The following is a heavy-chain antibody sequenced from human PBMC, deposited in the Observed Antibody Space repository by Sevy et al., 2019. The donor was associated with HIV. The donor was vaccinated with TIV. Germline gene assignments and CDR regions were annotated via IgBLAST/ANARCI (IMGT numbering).Heavy chain of an antibody. J-gene: IGHJ4*02. Sequence: SETLSLTCAVSGGSISSSNWWSWVRQPPGKGLEWIGEIYHSGSTNYNPSLKSRVTISVDKSKNQFSLKLSSVTAAATAVYYCARDLGAVAGTDYWGQGTLVTVSS. CDR1: GGSISSSNW. CDR2: IYHSGST. CDR3: ARDLGAVAGTDY. D-gene: IGHD6-19*01. V-gene: IGHV4-4*02.